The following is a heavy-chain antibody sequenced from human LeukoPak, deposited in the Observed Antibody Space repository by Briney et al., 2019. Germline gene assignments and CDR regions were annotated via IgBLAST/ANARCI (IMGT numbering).Heavy chain of an antibody. CDR1: GGSISSSSYY. CDR3: ARSSSSWYGGGYFDY. J-gene: IGHJ4*02. CDR2: IYYSGST. V-gene: IGHV4-39*07. Sequence: SETLSLTCTVSGGSISSSSYYWGWIRQPPGKGLEWIGSIYYSGSTYYNPSLKSRVTISVDTSKNQFSLKLSSVTAADTAVYYCARSSSSWYGGGYFDYWGQGTLVTVSS. D-gene: IGHD6-13*01.